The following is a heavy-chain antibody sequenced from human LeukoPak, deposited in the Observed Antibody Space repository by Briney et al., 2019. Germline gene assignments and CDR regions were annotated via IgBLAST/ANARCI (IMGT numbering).Heavy chain of an antibody. Sequence: PGGSLRLSCAASGFTFSSYSMNWVRQAPGKGLEWVSSISSSSSYIYYADSVKGRFTISRDNAKNSLYLQMNSLRAEDTAVYYCAREVVTNYYYYMDVWGKGTTVTVSS. CDR3: AREVVTNYYYYMDV. CDR2: ISSSSSYI. CDR1: GFTFSSYS. D-gene: IGHD3-22*01. V-gene: IGHV3-21*01. J-gene: IGHJ6*03.